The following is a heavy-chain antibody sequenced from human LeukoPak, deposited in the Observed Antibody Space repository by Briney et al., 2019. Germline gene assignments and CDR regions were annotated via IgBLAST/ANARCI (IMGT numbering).Heavy chain of an antibody. V-gene: IGHV1-2*06. J-gene: IGHJ4*02. Sequence: GASVKVSCKDSAYTFTDYYVHWVRQAPGQGLEWMGRINPSSGDTNYAQNFQGRVTMTRDTSISTAYMELSRLRSDDTAVYYCATTSGYFYYWGQGTLVTVSS. CDR1: AYTFTDYY. D-gene: IGHD1-26*01. CDR3: ATTSGYFYY. CDR2: INPSSGDT.